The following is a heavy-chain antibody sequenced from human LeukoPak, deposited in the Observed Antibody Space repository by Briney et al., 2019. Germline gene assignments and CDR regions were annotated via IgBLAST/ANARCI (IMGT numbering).Heavy chain of an antibody. CDR1: GFTFSSNG. D-gene: IGHD6-6*01. CDR2: ISYDRSNK. V-gene: IGHV3-30*18. Sequence: GRSLRLSCAASGFTFSSNGMHWVRQAPGKGREWVAGISYDRSNKYYTHSVKGRFTISRDNSKNTLYLQMNGLRAEDTALYYCAKDELAGSEYYFDYWGQGTLVTVSS. J-gene: IGHJ4*02. CDR3: AKDELAGSEYYFDY.